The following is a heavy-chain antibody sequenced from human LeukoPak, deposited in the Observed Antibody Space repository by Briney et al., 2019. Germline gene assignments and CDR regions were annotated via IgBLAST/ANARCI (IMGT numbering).Heavy chain of an antibody. CDR1: GGSISSYY. CDR3: ARASQDYDILTGYSYYYMDV. V-gene: IGHV4-59*01. D-gene: IGHD3-9*01. CDR2: IHYSGST. J-gene: IGHJ6*03. Sequence: SETLSLTCTVSGGSISSYYWSWIRQPPGKGLEWIGYIHYSGSTNYNPSLKSRVTISVDTSKNQFSLKLSSVTAADTAVYYCARASQDYDILTGYSYYYMDVWGKGTTVTVSS.